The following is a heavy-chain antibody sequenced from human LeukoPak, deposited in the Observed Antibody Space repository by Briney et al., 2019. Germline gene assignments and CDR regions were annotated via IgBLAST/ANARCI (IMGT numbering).Heavy chain of an antibody. V-gene: IGHV4-39*01. Sequence: PSETLSLTCTVSGGSISSSSYYWGWIRQPPGKGLEWIGSIYYSGSTYYNPSFKSRVTISVDTSKNQVSLKLSSVTAADTAVYYCATTGRVIDYWGQGTLVTVSS. CDR2: IYYSGST. D-gene: IGHD1-14*01. J-gene: IGHJ4*02. CDR3: ATTGRVIDY. CDR1: GGSISSSSYY.